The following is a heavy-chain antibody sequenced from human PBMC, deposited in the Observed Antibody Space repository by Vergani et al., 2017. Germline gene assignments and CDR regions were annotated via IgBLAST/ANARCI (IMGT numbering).Heavy chain of an antibody. Sequence: QVQLVQSGTEVKKPGASVKVSCKVSGYTLTELSMHWVRQAPGKGLEWMGGFDPEDGETIYAQKFQGRVTMTEDTSTDTAYMELSSLRSEDTAVYYCATVPYNEHYGDYVFDYWGQGTLVTVSS. V-gene: IGHV1-24*01. J-gene: IGHJ4*02. CDR1: GYTLTELS. D-gene: IGHD4-17*01. CDR2: FDPEDGET. CDR3: ATVPYNEHYGDYVFDY.